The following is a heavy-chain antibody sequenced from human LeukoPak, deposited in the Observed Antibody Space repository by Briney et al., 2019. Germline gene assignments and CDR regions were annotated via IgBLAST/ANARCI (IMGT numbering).Heavy chain of an antibody. J-gene: IGHJ6*02. D-gene: IGHD3-16*01. CDR3: ARAHFWDYYYGMDV. Sequence: GGSLRLSCAASGFTFSDYYMSWIRQAPGKGLEWVSYISSSGSTIYYADSVKGRFTISRDNAKNSLYLQMNSLRTEDTAVYYCARAHFWDYYYGMDVWGQGTTVTVSS. CDR2: ISSSGSTI. CDR1: GFTFSDYY. V-gene: IGHV3-11*01.